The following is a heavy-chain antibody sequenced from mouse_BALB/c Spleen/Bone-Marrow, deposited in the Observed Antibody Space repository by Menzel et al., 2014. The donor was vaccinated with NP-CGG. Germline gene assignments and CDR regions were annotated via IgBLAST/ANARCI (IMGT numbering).Heavy chain of an antibody. V-gene: IGHV14-3*02. CDR3: ATGFAY. CDR1: GFNVKDTY. CDR2: IDPANGNT. J-gene: IGHJ3*01. Sequence: VQLQQSGAELVKPGASVKLSCTASGFNVKDTYMHWVKQRPEQGLEWIGRIDPANGNTKYGPKFQGKATITADTSSNTAYLQLSSLTSEDTAVYYCATGFAYWGQGTLVTVSA.